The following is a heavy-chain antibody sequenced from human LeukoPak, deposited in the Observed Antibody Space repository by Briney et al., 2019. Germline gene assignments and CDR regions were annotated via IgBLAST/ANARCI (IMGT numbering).Heavy chain of an antibody. Sequence: HPGGSLRLSCVASGFTFSSYAMSWVRQAPGKGLEWVSGISGSGGSTYYADSVKGRFTISRDNSKNTLYLQMNSLRADDTAVYYCAKDQVTTVRGVMNYWGQGTLVTVSS. D-gene: IGHD3-10*01. V-gene: IGHV3-23*01. CDR2: ISGSGGST. CDR1: GFTFSSYA. CDR3: AKDQVTTVRGVMNY. J-gene: IGHJ4*02.